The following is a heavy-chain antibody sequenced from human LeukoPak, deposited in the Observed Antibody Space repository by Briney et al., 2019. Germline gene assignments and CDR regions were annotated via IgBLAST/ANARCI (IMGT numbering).Heavy chain of an antibody. D-gene: IGHD3-22*01. J-gene: IGHJ4*02. CDR1: GFTFSTYA. V-gene: IGHV3-23*01. CDR3: AKARTNDRVVVITPRIVDY. Sequence: PGGSLRLSCAASGFTFSTYAKSWVRQAPGKGLEWVSTISDSGGSTYYADSVKGRFTISRDNSKNTLFLQMNSLRAEDTALYYCAKARTNDRVVVITPRIVDYWGQGTLVTVSS. CDR2: ISDSGGST.